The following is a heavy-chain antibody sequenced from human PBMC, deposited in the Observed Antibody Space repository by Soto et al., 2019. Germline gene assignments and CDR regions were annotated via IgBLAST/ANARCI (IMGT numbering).Heavy chain of an antibody. Sequence: GASVKVSCKASGYTFTSYAMHWVRQAPGQRLEWMGWINAGNGNTKYSQKFQGRVTITRDTSASTAYMELSSLRSEDTAVYYCASSILQCGDPSDCYSWYFDYCGQGTLVTLSS. D-gene: IGHD2-21*01. J-gene: IGHJ4*02. V-gene: IGHV1-3*01. CDR3: ASSILQCGDPSDCYSWYFDY. CDR2: INAGNGNT. CDR1: GYTFTSYA.